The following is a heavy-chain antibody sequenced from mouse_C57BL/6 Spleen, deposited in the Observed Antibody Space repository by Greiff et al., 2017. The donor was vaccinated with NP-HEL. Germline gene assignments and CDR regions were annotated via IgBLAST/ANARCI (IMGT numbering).Heavy chain of an antibody. CDR1: GYTFTDYN. CDR2: INPNNGGT. D-gene: IGHD6-2*01. V-gene: IGHV1-18*01. J-gene: IGHJ3*01. Sequence: VQLKQSGPELVKPGASVKIPCKASGYTFTDYNMDWVKQSHGKSLEWIGDINPNNGGTIYNQKFKGKATLTVDKYSNPAYMELRSLTSEDTAVYYYARWSLDGFAYWGQGTLVTVSA. CDR3: ARWSLDGFAY.